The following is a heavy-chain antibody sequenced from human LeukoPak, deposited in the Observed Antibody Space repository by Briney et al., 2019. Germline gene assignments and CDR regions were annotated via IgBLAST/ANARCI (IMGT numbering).Heavy chain of an antibody. CDR1: GASISGHY. CDR2: IYSGSV. V-gene: IGHV4-59*11. D-gene: IGHD3-10*01. Sequence: PSETLSLTCNVSGASISGHYWSWLRQSPGKGLECIGYIYSGSVDYNPSLKSRATISGDASKNQVSLILKSVTTADTAIYYCVKVGYGSGTWGWFGPWGQGILVTVST. J-gene: IGHJ5*02. CDR3: VKVGYGSGTWGWFGP.